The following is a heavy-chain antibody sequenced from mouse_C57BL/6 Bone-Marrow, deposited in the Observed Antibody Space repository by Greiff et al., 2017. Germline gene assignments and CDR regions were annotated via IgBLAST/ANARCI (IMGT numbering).Heavy chain of an antibody. V-gene: IGHV2-6*01. Sequence: VKLQESGPGLVAPSQSLSITCTVSGFSLTSYGVDWVRQSPGKGLEWLGVIWGVGSTNYNSALKSRLSISKDNSKSQVFLKMNSLQTDDTAMYXCASSPRSSSGLFAYWGQGTLVTVSA. CDR2: IWGVGST. CDR3: ASSPRSSSGLFAY. CDR1: GFSLTSYG. D-gene: IGHD3-2*02. J-gene: IGHJ3*01.